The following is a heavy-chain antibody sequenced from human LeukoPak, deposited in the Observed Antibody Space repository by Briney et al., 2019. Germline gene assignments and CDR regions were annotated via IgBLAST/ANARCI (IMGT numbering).Heavy chain of an antibody. CDR3: AKGFGSYDSSDFDS. CDR2: IRSRTDGGTT. Sequence: GGSLRLSCTASGFTFNYVWMNWVRQAPGKGLEWVGRIRSRTDGGTTDYAAPVKGRFTISRDDSKKTLYLQMNSLKTEDTAVYYCAKGFGSYDSSDFDSWGQGTLVTVSS. V-gene: IGHV3-15*07. CDR1: GFTFNYVW. D-gene: IGHD3-22*01. J-gene: IGHJ4*02.